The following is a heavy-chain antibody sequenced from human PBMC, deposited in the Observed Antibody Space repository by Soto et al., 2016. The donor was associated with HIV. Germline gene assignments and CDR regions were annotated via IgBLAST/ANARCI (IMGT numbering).Heavy chain of an antibody. D-gene: IGHD3-10*01. CDR3: ARLVRGVMGD. CDR1: GGSISSYY. V-gene: IGHV4-59*01. J-gene: IGHJ4*02. Sequence: QVQLQESGPGLVKPSETLSLTCTVSGGSISSYYWSWIRQTPGKGLEWIGNVYYSGSTNYNPSLKSRVTISVATSKNQFSLKLSSVTAADTAVYYCARLVRGVMGDWGQGTLVTVSS. CDR2: VYYSGST.